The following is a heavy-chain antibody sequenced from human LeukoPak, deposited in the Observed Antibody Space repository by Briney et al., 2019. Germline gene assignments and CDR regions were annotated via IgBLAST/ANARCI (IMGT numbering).Heavy chain of an antibody. CDR1: GFSFSSYS. CDR2: ISGSGNAK. CDR3: ARYYVYAFDY. D-gene: IGHD3-16*01. V-gene: IGHV3-48*01. J-gene: IGHJ4*02. Sequence: GGSLRLSCAASGFSFSSYSMNWVRQAPGKGLEWVSYISGSGNAKHYTDSVKGRFTISRDNGKNALYLQMNSLRAEDTAVYFCARYYVYAFDYWGQGTLVTVSS.